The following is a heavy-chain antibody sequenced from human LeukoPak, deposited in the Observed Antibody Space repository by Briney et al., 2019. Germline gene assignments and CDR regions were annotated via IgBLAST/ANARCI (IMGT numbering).Heavy chain of an antibody. CDR2: IYYSGST. CDR1: GGSVSSGSYY. J-gene: IGHJ6*02. D-gene: IGHD3-3*01. Sequence: SETLSLTCTVSGGSVSSGSYYWSWIRQPPGKGLEWIGYIYYSGSTKYNPSLKSRVTISIDTSKNQFSLKLSSVTAADTAVYYCARGGYDFWSGYSGYGMDVWGQGTTVTVSS. V-gene: IGHV4-61*01. CDR3: ARGGYDFWSGYSGYGMDV.